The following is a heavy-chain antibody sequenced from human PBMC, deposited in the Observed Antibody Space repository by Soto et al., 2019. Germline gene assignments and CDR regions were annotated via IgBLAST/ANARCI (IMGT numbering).Heavy chain of an antibody. V-gene: IGHV3-7*03. CDR2: IKQDGSEK. J-gene: IGHJ3*02. CDR1: GFTFSSYW. CDR3: ARALGYCSSTSCYTGVNHAFDI. D-gene: IGHD2-2*02. Sequence: GGSLRLSCAASGFTFSSYWMSWVRQAPGKGLKWVANIKQDGSEKYYVDSVKGRFTISRDNAKNSLYLQMNSLRAEDTAVYYCARALGYCSSTSCYTGVNHAFDIWGQGTMVTVSS.